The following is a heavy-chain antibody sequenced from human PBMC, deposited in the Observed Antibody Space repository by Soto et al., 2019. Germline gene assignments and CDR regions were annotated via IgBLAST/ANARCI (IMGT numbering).Heavy chain of an antibody. D-gene: IGHD4-4*01. J-gene: IGHJ5*02. V-gene: IGHV4-30-4*01. CDR1: GGSISSGDYY. CDR3: AKNAFCVRSSCSSIYGFGP. CDR2: IYYSGST. Sequence: SETLSLTCTVSGGSISSGDYYWSWIRQPPGKGLEWIGYIYYSGSTYYNPSLKSRVTISVDTSKNQFSLKLSSVTAADTAVYFCAKNAFCVRSSCSSIYGFGPWSQGFLVTVSS.